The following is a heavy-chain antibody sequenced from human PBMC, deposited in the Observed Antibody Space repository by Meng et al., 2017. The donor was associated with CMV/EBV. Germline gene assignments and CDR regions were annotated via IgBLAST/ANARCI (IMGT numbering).Heavy chain of an antibody. Sequence: GGSLRLSCAASGFTVSSNYMSWVRQAPGKGLEWVSVIYSGGSTNYADSVKGRFTISRDNSKNTLYLQMNSLRAEDTAVYYCARDYRITIGPFYYYYGMDVWGQGTTVTVSS. CDR1: GFTVSSNY. CDR2: IYSGGST. D-gene: IGHD3-9*01. CDR3: ARDYRITIGPFYYYYGMDV. V-gene: IGHV3-53*01. J-gene: IGHJ6*02.